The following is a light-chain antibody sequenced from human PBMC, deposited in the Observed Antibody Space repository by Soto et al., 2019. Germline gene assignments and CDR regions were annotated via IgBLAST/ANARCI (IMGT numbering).Light chain of an antibody. CDR1: NRDVGSYNL. J-gene: IGLJ3*02. Sequence: QSALTQPASVSWSPGQSITIACTGTNRDVGSYNLVSWYQQRPGEAPKLIISEVRNRPSGISYRFTGSKSGNTASLTISGLQDEDEADYYCSSYTPTSSPVVGGGTKVTGL. V-gene: IGLV2-14*01. CDR3: SSYTPTSSPV. CDR2: EVR.